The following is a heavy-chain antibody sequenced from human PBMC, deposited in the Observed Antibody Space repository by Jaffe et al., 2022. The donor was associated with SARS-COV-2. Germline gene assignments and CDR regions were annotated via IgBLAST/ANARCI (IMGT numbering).Heavy chain of an antibody. D-gene: IGHD3-16*01. J-gene: IGHJ6*02. Sequence: QVQLQESGPGLVKPSQTLSLTCTVSGGSISSGSYYWSWIRQPAGKGLEWIGRIYTSGSTNYNPSLKSRVTISVDTSKNQFSLKLSSVTAADTAVYYCARDRIWGLYGMDVWGQGTTVTVSS. CDR3: ARDRIWGLYGMDV. CDR2: IYTSGST. V-gene: IGHV4-61*02. CDR1: GGSISSGSYY.